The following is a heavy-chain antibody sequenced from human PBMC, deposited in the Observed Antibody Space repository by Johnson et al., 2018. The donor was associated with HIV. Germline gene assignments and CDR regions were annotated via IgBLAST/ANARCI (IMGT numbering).Heavy chain of an antibody. D-gene: IGHD6-6*01. CDR1: GFTFSSYG. V-gene: IGHV3-30*03. CDR2: ISYDGSNK. CDR3: ARGRIAARPHAFDI. J-gene: IGHJ3*02. Sequence: QVQLVESGGGVVQPGRSLRLSCAASGFTFSSYGMHWVRQAPGKGLEWVAVISYDGSNKYYADSVKGRFTISRDNSKNSLYLQMNSLRAEDTAVYYCARGRIAARPHAFDIWGQGTMVTVSS.